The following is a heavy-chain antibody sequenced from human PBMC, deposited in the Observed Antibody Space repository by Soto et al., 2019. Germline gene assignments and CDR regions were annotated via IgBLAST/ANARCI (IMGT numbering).Heavy chain of an antibody. Sequence: EVQLLESGGGLVQPGGSLRLSCAAAGFTFSNYALTWVRQSAGKGLEWVSTFSGSGGSTYYADCVRGRFTISRDHSKNTLFLQMNILRVEYTAIYYCASDWTGDTGPCLDFWGQGTTVSVSS. V-gene: IGHV3-23*01. D-gene: IGHD2-21*01. J-gene: IGHJ6*02. CDR1: GFTFSNYA. CDR3: ASDWTGDTGPCLDF. CDR2: FSGSGGST.